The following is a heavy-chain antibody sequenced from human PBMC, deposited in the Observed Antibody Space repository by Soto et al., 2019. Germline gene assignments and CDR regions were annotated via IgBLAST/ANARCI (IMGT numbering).Heavy chain of an antibody. CDR1: GFTFSSYA. V-gene: IGHV3-30-3*01. CDR3: ASIYGEIDY. CDR2: ISYDGSNK. Sequence: GGSLRLSCAASGFTFSSYAMHWVRQAPGKGLEWVAVISYDGSNKYYADSVKGRFTISRDNSKNTLYLQMNSLRAEDTAVYYCASIYGEIDYWGQGTLVTVSS. J-gene: IGHJ4*02. D-gene: IGHD4-17*01.